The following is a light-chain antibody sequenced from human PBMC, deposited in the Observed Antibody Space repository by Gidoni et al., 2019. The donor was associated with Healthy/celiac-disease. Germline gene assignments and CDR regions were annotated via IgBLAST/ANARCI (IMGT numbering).Light chain of an antibody. CDR2: AAS. J-gene: IGKJ3*01. CDR1: QGISSY. Sequence: DIQLTQSPSFLSASVGDRVTITCRASQGISSYLAWYQQKPGKAPKLLIYAASTLQSGVPSRFSGSGSGTEFTLTISSLQPEDFATYYSQQLNSYPVFGPGTKVDIK. V-gene: IGKV1-9*01. CDR3: QQLNSYPV.